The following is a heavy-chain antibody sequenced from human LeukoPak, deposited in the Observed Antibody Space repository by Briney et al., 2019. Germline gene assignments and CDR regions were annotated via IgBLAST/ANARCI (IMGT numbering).Heavy chain of an antibody. CDR2: INFSGGTT. J-gene: IGHJ3*02. V-gene: IGHV1-46*01. CDR3: ASRRDGSNYAAFDI. D-gene: IGHD5-12*01. Sequence: ASVKVSCKASGYTFTSYYMHRVRQAPGQGLEWMGIINFSGGTTSYPQKFQGRVTMTRDTSTSTVYMELSSLRSEDTAVYYCASRRDGSNYAAFDIWGQGTMVTVSS. CDR1: GYTFTSYY.